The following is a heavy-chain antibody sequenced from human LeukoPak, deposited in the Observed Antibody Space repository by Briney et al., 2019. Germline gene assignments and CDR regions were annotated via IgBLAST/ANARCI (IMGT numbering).Heavy chain of an antibody. CDR3: ARVYDSSGYDAFDI. J-gene: IGHJ3*02. D-gene: IGHD3-22*01. Sequence: SETLSLTCTVSGGSISSNYWSWIRQPPGKGLEWIGNIYWSGSTNYNPSLKSRVPISLDTSKNQFSLKLSSVTAADTAVYYCARVYDSSGYDAFDIWGQGTMVTVSS. V-gene: IGHV4-59*01. CDR1: GGSISSNY. CDR2: IYWSGST.